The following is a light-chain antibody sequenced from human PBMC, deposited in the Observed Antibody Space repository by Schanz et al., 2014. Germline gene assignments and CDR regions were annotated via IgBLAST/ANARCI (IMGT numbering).Light chain of an antibody. CDR3: SSYTSSSIL. CDR1: SSDVGGYDY. Sequence: QSALTQPPSASGSPGQSVTISCTGTSSDVGGYDYVSWYQQHPGKAPKFMIYDVTKRPSGVPDRFSGSKSGNTASLTVSGLQAEDEADYYCSSYTSSSILFGTGTKLTV. CDR2: DVT. J-gene: IGLJ1*01. V-gene: IGLV2-8*01.